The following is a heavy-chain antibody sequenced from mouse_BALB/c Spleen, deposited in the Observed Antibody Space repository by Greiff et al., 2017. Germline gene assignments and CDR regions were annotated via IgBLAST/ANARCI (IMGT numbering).Heavy chain of an antibody. V-gene: IGHV1S81*02. CDR3: TGGGAYGSSPYYFDY. CDR1: GYTFTSYW. D-gene: IGHD1-1*01. J-gene: IGHJ2*01. Sequence: QVQLQQPGAELVKPGASVKLSCKASGYTFTSYWMHWVKQRPGQGLEWIGEINPSNGRTNYNEKFTSKATLTVDKSSSTAYMQLSSLTSEDSAVYYCTGGGAYGSSPYYFDYWGQGTTLTVSS. CDR2: INPSNGRT.